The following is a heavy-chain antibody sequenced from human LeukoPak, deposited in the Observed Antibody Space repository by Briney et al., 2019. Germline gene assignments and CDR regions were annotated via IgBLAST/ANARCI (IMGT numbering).Heavy chain of an antibody. CDR3: ARHTSGPTQLDYYYGMDV. J-gene: IGHJ6*02. CDR1: GGSISSYY. Sequence: SETLSLTCTVSGGSISSYYWSWIRQPPGKGLEWIGYIYYSGSTNYNPSLKSRVTISVDTSKNQFSLKLSSVTAADTAVYYCARHTSGPTQLDYYYGMDVWGQGTTVTVSS. CDR2: IYYSGST. D-gene: IGHD7-27*01. V-gene: IGHV4-59*08.